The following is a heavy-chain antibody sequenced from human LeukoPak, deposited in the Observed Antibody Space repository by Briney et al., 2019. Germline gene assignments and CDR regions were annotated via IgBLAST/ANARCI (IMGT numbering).Heavy chain of an antibody. CDR1: GFTFSSSA. Sequence: GGSLRLSCAASGFTFSSSAMSWVRQAPGKGLEWVSAISDSGSSTYYADSVKGRFTISRDNSKNTLYLQMNSLRAEDTAVYYCAKVDSSNWPNWFDPWGQGTLVTVSS. J-gene: IGHJ5*02. CDR3: AKVDSSNWPNWFDP. D-gene: IGHD6-13*01. CDR2: ISDSGSST. V-gene: IGHV3-23*01.